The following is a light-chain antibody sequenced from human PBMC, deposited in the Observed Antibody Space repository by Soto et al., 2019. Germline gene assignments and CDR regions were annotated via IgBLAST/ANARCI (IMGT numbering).Light chain of an antibody. V-gene: IGLV2-23*01. Sequence: QSALTQPASVSASPGQSISISCTGSSSDVGNYNLVSWYQHHPGTAPRLIISEDDRRPSGVSNRFSGAKSGNTASLTISGLQAEDEADYYCCSYSRSTSWVFGGGTKVTVL. CDR3: CSYSRSTSWV. CDR2: EDD. J-gene: IGLJ3*02. CDR1: SSDVGNYNL.